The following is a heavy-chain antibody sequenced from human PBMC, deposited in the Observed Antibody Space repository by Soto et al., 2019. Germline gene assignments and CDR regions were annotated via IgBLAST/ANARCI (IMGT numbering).Heavy chain of an antibody. CDR1: GYAFTTYG. J-gene: IGHJ4*02. Sequence: QVHLVQSGAEVKKPGASVKVSCKGSGYAFTTYGITWVRQATGQGLEWMGWISAHNGNTNYAQKLQGRVTVTRETSTSPADMELRSLRSDDTAVYYCARGRYGDYWGQGAMVTVSS. CDR3: ARGRYGDY. V-gene: IGHV1-18*01. CDR2: ISAHNGNT. D-gene: IGHD1-1*01.